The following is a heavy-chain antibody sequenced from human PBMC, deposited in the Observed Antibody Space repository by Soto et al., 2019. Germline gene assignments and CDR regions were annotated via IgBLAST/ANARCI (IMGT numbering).Heavy chain of an antibody. CDR3: ARAHYSAYDRSDYFYYGMDV. D-gene: IGHD5-12*01. J-gene: IGHJ6*02. Sequence: QAQLEEFGGGVVQPGGSLRLSCVTSGFMFSSYGMHWVRQAPGKGLEGVAVIWHDGNHKFYGDSVKGRFSISRDNSKNTVDLQMKSLRAEDTAVYYCARAHYSAYDRSDYFYYGMDVWGLGTTVTVSS. V-gene: IGHV3-33*01. CDR1: GFMFSSYG. CDR2: IWHDGNHK.